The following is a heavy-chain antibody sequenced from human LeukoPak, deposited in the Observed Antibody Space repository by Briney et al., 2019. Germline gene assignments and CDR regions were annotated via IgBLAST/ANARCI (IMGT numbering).Heavy chain of an antibody. Sequence: PGGSLRLSCAASGFTFSDYYMSWIRQAPGKGLEWVSYISSSGSTIYYADSVKGRFTISRDNAKNSLYLQTNSLRAEDTAVYYCARDSPTGRGRGAFDIWGQGTMVTVSS. CDR1: GFTFSDYY. D-gene: IGHD1-14*01. J-gene: IGHJ3*02. CDR3: ARDSPTGRGRGAFDI. CDR2: ISSSGSTI. V-gene: IGHV3-11*04.